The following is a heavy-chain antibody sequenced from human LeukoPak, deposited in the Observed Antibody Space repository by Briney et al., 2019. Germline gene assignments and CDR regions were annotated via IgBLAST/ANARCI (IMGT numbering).Heavy chain of an antibody. Sequence: SETLSLTCAVYGGSFSGYYWSWIRQPPGKGLEWIGNIYYSGSTYYNPSLKSRVTISVDTSKNQFSLKLSSVTAADTAVYYCAREVAGTPWIDYWGQGTLVTVSS. J-gene: IGHJ4*02. D-gene: IGHD6-19*01. CDR1: GGSFSGYY. CDR2: IYYSGST. V-gene: IGHV4-34*01. CDR3: AREVAGTPWIDY.